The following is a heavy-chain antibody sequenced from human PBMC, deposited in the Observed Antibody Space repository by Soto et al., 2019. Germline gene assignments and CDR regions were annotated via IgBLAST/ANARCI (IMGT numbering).Heavy chain of an antibody. D-gene: IGHD5-18*01. CDR1: GFTVSSNY. CDR3: ARDDVDTVMALDY. Sequence: VGSLILSCAASGFTVSSNYMSWVRQAPGKGLEWVSVIYSGGSTYYADSVKGRFTISRDNSKNTLYLQMNSLRAEDTAVYYCARDDVDTVMALDYWGQGTLVTVSS. V-gene: IGHV3-53*01. J-gene: IGHJ4*02. CDR2: IYSGGST.